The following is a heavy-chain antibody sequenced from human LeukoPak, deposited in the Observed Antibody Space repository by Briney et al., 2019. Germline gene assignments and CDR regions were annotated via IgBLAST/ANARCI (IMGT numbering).Heavy chain of an antibody. D-gene: IGHD5-18*01. CDR3: ARDDVDTAMVNLGLDP. CDR1: GYTFTSYY. CDR2: INPSGGST. J-gene: IGHJ5*02. V-gene: IGHV1-46*03. Sequence: GASVKVSCKASGYTFTSYYMHWVRQAPGQGLEWMGIINPSGGSTSYAQKFQGRVTMTRDTSTSTVYMELSSLRSEDTAVYYCARDDVDTAMVNLGLDPWGQGTLVTVSS.